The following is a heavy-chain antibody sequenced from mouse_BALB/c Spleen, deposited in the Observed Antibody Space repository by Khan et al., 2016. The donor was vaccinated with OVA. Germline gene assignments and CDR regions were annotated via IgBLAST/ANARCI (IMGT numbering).Heavy chain of an antibody. CDR1: GYSFTGYF. D-gene: IGHD2-14*01. CDR3: GRYDGIYYYAMDY. J-gene: IGHJ4*01. Sequence: EVQLKQSGPELVKPGASVMISCKASGYSFTGYFMNWVKQSHGKSLEWIGRINPYNGDTFYNQKFKGKATLTVDKSSSTAHMELLSLTSEDSAVYYCGRYDGIYYYAMDYWGQGTSVTVSS. CDR2: INPYNGDT. V-gene: IGHV1-37*01.